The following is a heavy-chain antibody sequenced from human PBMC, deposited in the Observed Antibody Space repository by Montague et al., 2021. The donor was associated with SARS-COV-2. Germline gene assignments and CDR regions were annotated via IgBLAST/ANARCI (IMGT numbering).Heavy chain of an antibody. J-gene: IGHJ4*02. D-gene: IGHD3-22*01. CDR2: IKQSGST. Sequence: SETLSLTCAVYGGSFGDDRWSWIRQPPGKGLEWIGDIKQSGSTNXNPSLKSRVAISVDTSKNQFSLKLTSVTAADTAVYFCARGHLSVSMIVVVFTSASYYFDYWGRGAQVTVSS. V-gene: IGHV4-34*01. CDR1: GGSFGDDR. CDR3: ARGHLSVSMIVVVFTSASYYFDY.